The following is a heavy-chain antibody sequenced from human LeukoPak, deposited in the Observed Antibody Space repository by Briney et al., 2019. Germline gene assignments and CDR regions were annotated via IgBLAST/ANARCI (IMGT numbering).Heavy chain of an antibody. CDR3: ARGTMVRGVLTISFDY. CDR1: GYTFTSYG. D-gene: IGHD3-10*01. Sequence: ALVKVSCKASGYTFTSYGISWVRQAPGQGLEWMGWISAYNGNTNYAQKLQGRVTMTTDTSTSTAYMELRSLRSDDTAVYYCARGTMVRGVLTISFDYWGQGTLVTVSS. J-gene: IGHJ4*02. CDR2: ISAYNGNT. V-gene: IGHV1-18*01.